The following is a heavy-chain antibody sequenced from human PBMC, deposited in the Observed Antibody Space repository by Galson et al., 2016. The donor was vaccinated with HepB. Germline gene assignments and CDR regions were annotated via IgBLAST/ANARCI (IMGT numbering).Heavy chain of an antibody. V-gene: IGHV3-11*04. CDR3: ARDSGYNHFDY. Sequence: SLRLSCAASGFTFSDYYMSWIRQAPGKGLEWVSYISSSSTTILYADSVKGRFTISRDNSKNMLYLEMNNLRDEDTAVYYCARDSGYNHFDYWGQGTLVTVSS. CDR1: GFTFSDYY. CDR2: ISSSSTTI. J-gene: IGHJ4*02. D-gene: IGHD1-1*01.